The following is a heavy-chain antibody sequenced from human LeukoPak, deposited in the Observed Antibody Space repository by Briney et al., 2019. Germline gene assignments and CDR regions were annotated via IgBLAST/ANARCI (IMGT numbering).Heavy chain of an antibody. CDR1: GFTVSSNY. D-gene: IGHD2-15*01. CDR3: ARVKEGFSDY. CDR2: IYSGGST. V-gene: IGHV3-53*01. J-gene: IGHJ4*02. Sequence: GGSLRLSCAASGFTVSSNYMSWVRQAPGQGLEWVSVIYSGGSTYYADSVKGRFTISRDNSKNTLYLHMNSLRAEDTAVYYCARVKEGFSDYWGQGTLVTVSS.